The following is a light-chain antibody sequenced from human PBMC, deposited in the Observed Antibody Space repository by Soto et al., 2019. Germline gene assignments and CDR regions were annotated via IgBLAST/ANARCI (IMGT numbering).Light chain of an antibody. CDR3: QQYGDLPPRVT. J-gene: IGKJ4*01. Sequence: EIELTQSPGTLSLSPGERATLSCRASQSFSRSYLAWYQQKPGQAPSLLIYGASSRATGIPDRFSGSGSGTAFTLSISRLEPEDFAVYYCQQYGDLPPRVTLGGGTKVDIK. CDR1: QSFSRSY. V-gene: IGKV3-20*01. CDR2: GAS.